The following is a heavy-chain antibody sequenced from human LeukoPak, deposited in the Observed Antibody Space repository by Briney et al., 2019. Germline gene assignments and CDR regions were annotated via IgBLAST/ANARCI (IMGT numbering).Heavy chain of an antibody. CDR1: GGSIGSYY. D-gene: IGHD3-22*01. V-gene: IGHV4-59*01. J-gene: IGHJ4*02. CDR3: ARGPYYYDSSGYGY. Sequence: SETLSLTCTVSGGSIGSYYWSWIRQPPGKGLEWIGYIYYSGSTNYNPSLKSRVTISVDTSKNQFSLKLSSVTAADTAVYYCARGPYYYDSSGYGYWGQGTLVTVSS. CDR2: IYYSGST.